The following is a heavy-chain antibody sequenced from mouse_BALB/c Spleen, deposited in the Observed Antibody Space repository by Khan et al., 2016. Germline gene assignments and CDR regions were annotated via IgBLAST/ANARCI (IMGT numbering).Heavy chain of an antibody. Sequence: EVQLQESGPGLVKPSQSLSLTCTVTGYSITSDYAWNWIRQFPGNKLEWMGNIRYSGSTTYNPSLKSRISITRDTYTHQIFMQLSSVNTEDTATSYCTRSPTATLYFYVWGAGPTVTVSS. CDR1: GYSITSDYA. D-gene: IGHD1-2*01. CDR3: TRSPTATLYFYV. J-gene: IGHJ1*01. CDR2: IRYSGST. V-gene: IGHV3-2*02.